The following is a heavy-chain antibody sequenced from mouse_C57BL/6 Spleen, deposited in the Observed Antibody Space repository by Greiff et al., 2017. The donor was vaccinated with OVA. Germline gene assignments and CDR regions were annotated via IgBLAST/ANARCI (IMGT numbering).Heavy chain of an antibody. CDR1: GYSITSGYD. J-gene: IGHJ1*03. CDR3: ARDGSNYGYFDV. V-gene: IGHV3-1*01. CDR2: ISYSGST. Sequence: EVKLQESGPGMVKPSQSLSLTCTVTGYSITSGYDWHWIRHFPGNKLEWMGYISYSGSTNYNPSLKSRISITHDTSKNHFFLKLNSVTTEDTATYYCARDGSNYGYFDVWGTGTTVTVSS. D-gene: IGHD1-1*01.